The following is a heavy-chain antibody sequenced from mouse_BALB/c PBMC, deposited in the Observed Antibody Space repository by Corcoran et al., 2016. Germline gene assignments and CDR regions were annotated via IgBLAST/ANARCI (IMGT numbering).Heavy chain of an antibody. Sequence: DVQLQESGPGLVKPSQSLSLTCSVTGYSITSGYDWNWIRQFPGNKLERMGYISYDGSNNYNPSLNNRISITSDTSKNQFFLKLNSVTTEDTATYYCARVDGNYWAMDYWGQGTSVTVSS. CDR1: GYSITSGYD. J-gene: IGHJ4*01. CDR3: ARVDGNYWAMDY. D-gene: IGHD2-1*01. CDR2: ISYDGSN. V-gene: IGHV3-6*02.